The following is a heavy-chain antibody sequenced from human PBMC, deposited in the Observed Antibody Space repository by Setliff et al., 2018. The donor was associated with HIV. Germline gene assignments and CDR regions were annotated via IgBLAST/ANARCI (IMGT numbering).Heavy chain of an antibody. CDR3: ARVGFDRSGYYRPFDY. V-gene: IGHV4-38-2*02. Sequence: SETLSLTCTVSGYFISNGYYWGWIRQPPGKGLEWIGNIYHSGSTYYNPSLKGRFTISVDTSKNQFSLTLNSVTAADTAVYYCARVGFDRSGYYRPFDYWGQGTLVTVSS. CDR1: GYFISNGYY. D-gene: IGHD3-22*01. CDR2: IYHSGST. J-gene: IGHJ4*02.